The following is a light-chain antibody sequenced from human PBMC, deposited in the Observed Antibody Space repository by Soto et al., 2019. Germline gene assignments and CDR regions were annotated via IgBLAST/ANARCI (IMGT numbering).Light chain of an antibody. CDR2: GNN. CDR1: SSNIGAGYD. J-gene: IGLJ2*01. V-gene: IGLV1-40*01. CDR3: QSYDTDLVV. Sequence: QLVLTQPPSVSGAPGQRVTISCTGSSSNIGAGYDVHWYQQLPGTAPKLLIYGNNNRPSGVPDRFSGSKSDTSASLAINGLQAEDEATFYCQSYDTDLVVFGGGTKLTVL.